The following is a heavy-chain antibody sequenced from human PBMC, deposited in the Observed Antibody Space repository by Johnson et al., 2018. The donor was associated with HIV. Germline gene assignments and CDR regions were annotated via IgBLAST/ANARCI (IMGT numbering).Heavy chain of an antibody. CDR1: GFTVSRNY. CDR3: VRVSLGYSYGYDAFDI. CDR2: SYSGGYT. D-gene: IGHD5-18*01. V-gene: IGHV3-66*02. Sequence: EVQLVVSGGGLVQPGGSLRLSCAVSGFTVSRNYMSWVRQAPGKGLEWVSISYSGGYTNYAESVKGRLPISRDNSKNTLYLQMSSLRTEDTAVYYCVRVSLGYSYGYDAFDIWGQGTMVTVSS. J-gene: IGHJ3*02.